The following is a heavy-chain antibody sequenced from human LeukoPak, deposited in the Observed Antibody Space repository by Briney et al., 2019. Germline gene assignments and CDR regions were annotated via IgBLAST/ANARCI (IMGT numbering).Heavy chain of an antibody. CDR2: IYRDGST. J-gene: IGHJ4*02. D-gene: IGHD6-13*01. CDR3: AKEVAAAVRPVNNKFDY. Sequence: PGGSLRLSCAATGFTVSSNYMSWVRQAPGKGLEWVSVIYRDGSTYSADSVKDRFSISRDNSKNTLYLQMNSLRAEDTAVYYCAKEVAAAVRPVNNKFDYWGQGTLVTVSS. V-gene: IGHV3-66*01. CDR1: GFTVSSNY.